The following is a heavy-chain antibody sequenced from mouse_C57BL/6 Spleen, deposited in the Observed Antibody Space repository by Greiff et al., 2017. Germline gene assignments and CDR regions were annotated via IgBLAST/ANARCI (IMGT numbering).Heavy chain of an antibody. CDR3: ARQGTYGGFAY. Sequence: VQLQQSGPELVKPGASVKISCKASGYAFSSSRMNWVKQRPGKGLEWIGRFYPGDGDTNYNGKFKGKATLTADKSSSTAYMQLSSLTSEGSAVYCCARQGTYGGFAYWGQGTLVTVSA. D-gene: IGHD1-1*01. V-gene: IGHV1-82*01. J-gene: IGHJ3*01. CDR2: FYPGDGDT. CDR1: GYAFSSSR.